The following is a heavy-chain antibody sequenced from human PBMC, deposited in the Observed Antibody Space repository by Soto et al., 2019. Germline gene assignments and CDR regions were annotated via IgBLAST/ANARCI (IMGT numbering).Heavy chain of an antibody. CDR2: IYYSGST. J-gene: IGHJ4*02. V-gene: IGHV4-59*01. CDR3: AREDSSGWYS. CDR1: GGSISSYY. Sequence: SETLSLTCTISGGSISSYYWSWIRQPPGKGLEWIGYIYYSGSTNYNPSLKSRVTISVDTSKNQFSLKLSSVTAADTAVYYCAREDSSGWYSWGQGTLVTVSS. D-gene: IGHD6-19*01.